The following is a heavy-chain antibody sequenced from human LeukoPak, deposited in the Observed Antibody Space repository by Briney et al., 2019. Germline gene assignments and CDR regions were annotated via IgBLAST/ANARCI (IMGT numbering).Heavy chain of an antibody. CDR3: AKELYGNPSGY. CDR2: ISGDGGTI. CDR1: GFTLRSSA. J-gene: IGHJ4*02. Sequence: EGSLRLSCAASGFTLRSSAMSWVRQAPGKGLEWVSAISGDGGTISYAASVRGRFTISRDNAKNTLFLQMSSLRAGDTALYYCAKELYGNPSGYWGQGTRVTVSS. V-gene: IGHV3-23*01. D-gene: IGHD2-8*01.